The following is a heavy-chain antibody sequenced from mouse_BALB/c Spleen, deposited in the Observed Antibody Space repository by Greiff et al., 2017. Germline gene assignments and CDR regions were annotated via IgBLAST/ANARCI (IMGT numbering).Heavy chain of an antibody. CDR2: ISSGGGST. Sequence: EVKLMESGGGLVKPGGSLKLSCAASGFAFSSYDMSWVRQTPEKRLEWVAYISSGGGSTYYPDTVKGRFTISRDNAKNTLYLQMSSLKSEDTAMYYCARQDQRGAMDYWGQGTSVTVSS. J-gene: IGHJ4*01. CDR3: ARQDQRGAMDY. CDR1: GFAFSSYD. V-gene: IGHV5-12-1*01.